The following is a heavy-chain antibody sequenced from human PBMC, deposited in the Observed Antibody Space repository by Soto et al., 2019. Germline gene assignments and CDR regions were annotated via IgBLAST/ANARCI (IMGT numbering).Heavy chain of an antibody. CDR3: ATGNFWSGLRYYYYCMDV. J-gene: IGHJ6*03. D-gene: IGHD3-3*01. V-gene: IGHV1-24*01. Sequence: ASVKVSCKVSGYTLTELSMHWVRPAPGKGLEWMGGFDPEDGETIYAQKFQGRVTMTEDTSTDTAYMELSSLRSEDTAVYYCATGNFWSGLRYYYYCMDVWGKGTTVTVSS. CDR2: FDPEDGET. CDR1: GYTLTELS.